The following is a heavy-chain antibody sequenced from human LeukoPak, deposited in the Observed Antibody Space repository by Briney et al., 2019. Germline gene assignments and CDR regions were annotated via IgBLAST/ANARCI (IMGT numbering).Heavy chain of an antibody. CDR1: GFTFSSYA. V-gene: IGHV3-64D*08. D-gene: IGHD2-21*02. CDR2: ISRSSDGGIT. CDR3: AKSAPFLIRRGVTPAFDY. J-gene: IGHJ4*01. Sequence: GGSLRLSCSASGFTFSSYAMHWVRQAPGKGLKFVSAISRSSDGGITYYVDSVKGRFAISRDDSKNTLYLQMSSLRAEDTAVYYCAKSAPFLIRRGVTPAFDYWGQGTLVTVSS.